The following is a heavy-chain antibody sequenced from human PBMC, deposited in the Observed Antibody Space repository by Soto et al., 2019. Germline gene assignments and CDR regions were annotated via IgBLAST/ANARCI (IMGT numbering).Heavy chain of an antibody. D-gene: IGHD6-19*01. CDR3: AKAASLVGAGSYY. V-gene: IGHV3-23*01. Sequence: GWSLRLCCAASGFTFCSYAMSLVRKAPGKGLEWVSAISGSGGSTYYADSVKGRFTISRDNSKNTLYLQMNSLRAEDTAVYYCAKAASLVGAGSYYWGQGTLVTVSS. J-gene: IGHJ4*02. CDR1: GFTFCSYA. CDR2: ISGSGGST.